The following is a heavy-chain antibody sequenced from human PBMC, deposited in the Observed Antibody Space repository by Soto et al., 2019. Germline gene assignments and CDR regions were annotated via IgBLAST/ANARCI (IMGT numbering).Heavy chain of an antibody. J-gene: IGHJ5*02. CDR1: GGTFSSYT. Sequence: QVQLVQSGAEVKKPGSSVKVSCKASGGTFSSYTISWVRQAPGQGLEWMGRIIPILGIANYAQKFQGKVTITADKSTSTAYMELSSLRSEDTAVYYCAREGGTTVKGGGNWFDPWGQGTLVTVSS. D-gene: IGHD4-17*01. CDR3: AREGGTTVKGGGNWFDP. CDR2: IIPILGIA. V-gene: IGHV1-69*08.